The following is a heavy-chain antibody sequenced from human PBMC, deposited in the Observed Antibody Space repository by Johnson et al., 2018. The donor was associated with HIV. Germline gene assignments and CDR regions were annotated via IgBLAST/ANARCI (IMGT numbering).Heavy chain of an antibody. V-gene: IGHV3-43D*03. Sequence: VQLVESGGVVVQPGGSLRLSCAASGFTFDDYAMHWVRQAPGKGLEWVSLISWDGGSTYYADSVKGRFTISRDNSKNSLYLQMNSLRVEDTALYYCARGGLGYQNFHDAFDIWGQGTMVTVSS. J-gene: IGHJ3*02. D-gene: IGHD2-2*01. CDR3: ARGGLGYQNFHDAFDI. CDR2: ISWDGGST. CDR1: GFTFDDYA.